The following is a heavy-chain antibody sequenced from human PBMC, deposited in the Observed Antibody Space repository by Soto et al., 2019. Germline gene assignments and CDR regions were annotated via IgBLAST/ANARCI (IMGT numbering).Heavy chain of an antibody. Sequence: QVQLQESGPGLVKPSQTLSLTCTVSGGSISSGGYYWSWIRQHPGKGLEWIGYIYYSGSTYYNPSRKSRGNISVDTSTNQFSLKRGCVTAAETAVYYCARVGCYDGSGYNAFHIWGQGTMVTVSS. CDR1: GGSISSGGYY. CDR3: ARVGCYDGSGYNAFHI. D-gene: IGHD3-22*01. CDR2: IYYSGST. J-gene: IGHJ3*02. V-gene: IGHV4-31*03.